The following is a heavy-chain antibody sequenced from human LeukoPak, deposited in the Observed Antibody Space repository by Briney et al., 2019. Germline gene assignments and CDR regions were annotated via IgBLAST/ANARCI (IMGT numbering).Heavy chain of an antibody. D-gene: IGHD3-10*01. V-gene: IGHV5-51*01. Sequence: GESLKISCKGSGYSFTSYWIGWVRQMPGKGLEWMGIIYPGDSDTRYSPSFQGQVTISADKSISTAYLQWSSLKASDTAMYYCARGAPYYYGSGSYYSLPHIDYWGQGTLVTVSS. CDR2: IYPGDSDT. J-gene: IGHJ4*02. CDR3: ARGAPYYYGSGSYYSLPHIDY. CDR1: GYSFTSYW.